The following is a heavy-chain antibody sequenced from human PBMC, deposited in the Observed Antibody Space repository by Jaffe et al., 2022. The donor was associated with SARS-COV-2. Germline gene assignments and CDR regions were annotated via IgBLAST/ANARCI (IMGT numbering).Heavy chain of an antibody. CDR3: AKRGTSSRLGQPPDC. J-gene: IGHJ4*02. Sequence: QVQLQESGPRLVKPSGTLSLTCAVSGGSISSSSWWNWVRQPPGKGLEWIGEVYHTGNTNYNPSLWNRVTISVDKSKNQFSLMLNSVSAADTAIYYCAKRGTSSRLGQPPDCWGQGTLVTVSS. CDR2: VYHTGNT. CDR1: GGSISSSSW. V-gene: IGHV4-4*02. D-gene: IGHD6-6*01.